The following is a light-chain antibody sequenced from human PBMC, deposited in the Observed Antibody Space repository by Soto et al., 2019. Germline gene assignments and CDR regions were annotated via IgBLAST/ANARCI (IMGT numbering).Light chain of an antibody. CDR1: QPIHDS. V-gene: IGKV1-39*01. CDR2: SAS. Sequence: DIHMTQSPSSLSASVGDRVAITCRASQPIHDSLNWYRQAPGIAPTLLIYSASSLRSGVPSRFSGRGYGTNFTLIISSLQPEDFATYYCQQTYTTPPETFGPGTKVDIK. J-gene: IGKJ3*01. CDR3: QQTYTTPPET.